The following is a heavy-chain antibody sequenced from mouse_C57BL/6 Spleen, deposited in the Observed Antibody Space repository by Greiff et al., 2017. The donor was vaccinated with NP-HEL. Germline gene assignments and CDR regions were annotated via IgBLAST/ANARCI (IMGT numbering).Heavy chain of an antibody. J-gene: IGHJ3*01. D-gene: IGHD1-1*01. CDR2: IRLKSDNYAT. CDR1: GFTFSNYW. Sequence: EVQLQQSGGGLVQPGGSMKLSCVASGFTFSNYWMNWVRQSPEKGLEWVAQIRLKSDNYATHYAESVKGRFTISRDDSKSSVYLQMNNLRADDTGIYYCTRNRPYYGSSYPWFAYWGQGTLVTVSA. CDR3: TRNRPYYGSSYPWFAY. V-gene: IGHV6-3*01.